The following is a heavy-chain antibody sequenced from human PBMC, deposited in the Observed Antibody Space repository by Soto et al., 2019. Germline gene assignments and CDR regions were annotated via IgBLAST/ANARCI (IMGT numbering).Heavy chain of an antibody. CDR3: ARESAGSHKNNWFDP. J-gene: IGHJ5*02. CDR1: GGSISSYY. V-gene: IGHV4-59*01. CDR2: IYYSGST. Sequence: SETLSLTCTVSGGSISSYYWSWIRQPTGKGLEWIGYIYYSGSTYYNPSLKSRVTMSVDTSRNQLLLQLNSVTAADTAVYYCARESAGSHKNNWFDPWGQGTLVTVSS. D-gene: IGHD3-10*01.